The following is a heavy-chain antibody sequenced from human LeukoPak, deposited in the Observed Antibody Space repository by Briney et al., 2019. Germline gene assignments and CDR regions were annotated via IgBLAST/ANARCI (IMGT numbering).Heavy chain of an antibody. Sequence: SETLSLTCTVSGGSISSSSYYWGWIRQPPGKGLEWIGSIYYSGSTYYNPSLKSRVTISVDTSKNQFSLKLSSVTAADTAVYYRARARAVAGVNFFDYWGQGTLVTVSS. CDR3: ARARAVAGVNFFDY. CDR1: GGSISSSSYY. J-gene: IGHJ4*02. V-gene: IGHV4-39*07. CDR2: IYYSGST. D-gene: IGHD6-19*01.